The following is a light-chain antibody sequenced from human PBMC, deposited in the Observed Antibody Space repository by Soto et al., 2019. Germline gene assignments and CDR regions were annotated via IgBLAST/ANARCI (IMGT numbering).Light chain of an antibody. J-gene: IGKJ4*01. CDR3: QQYYSYPIT. Sequence: SGSTGDRVTITCRASQYISTYLAWYQQKPGKAPKLMIYATSTLQSDVPSRFNGSGSGTDFTLTIPCLQSEDFATYYCQQYYSYPITFGGGTKVEIK. CDR2: ATS. CDR1: QYISTY. V-gene: IGKV1-8*01.